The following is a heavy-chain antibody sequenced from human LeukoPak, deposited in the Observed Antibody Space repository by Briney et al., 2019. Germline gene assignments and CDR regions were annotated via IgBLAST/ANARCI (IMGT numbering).Heavy chain of an antibody. V-gene: IGHV1-2*02. CDR1: GYATDYY. CDR2: INPNSGST. CDR3: ASYAYNIYPY. J-gene: IGHJ4*02. Sequence: ASVKVSCKASGYATDYYIHWVRQAPGQGLEGMGWINPNSGSTIYARNFRGRVTMTRDTSIATVYLELRSLRSDDAPVYYCASYAYNIYPYWGQGTLVTVSS. D-gene: IGHD5-12*01.